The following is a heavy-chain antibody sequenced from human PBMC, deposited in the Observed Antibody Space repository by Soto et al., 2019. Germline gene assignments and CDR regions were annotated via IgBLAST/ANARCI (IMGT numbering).Heavy chain of an antibody. J-gene: IGHJ4*02. CDR2: INHSGST. Sequence: SETLSLTCAVYGGSFSGYYWSWIRQPPGKGLEWIGEINHSGSTNYNPSLKSRVTISVDTSKNQFSLKLSSVTAADTAVYYCATNVDIVATEAYFDYWGQGTLVTVSS. CDR1: GGSFSGYY. V-gene: IGHV4-34*01. CDR3: ATNVDIVATEAYFDY. D-gene: IGHD5-12*01.